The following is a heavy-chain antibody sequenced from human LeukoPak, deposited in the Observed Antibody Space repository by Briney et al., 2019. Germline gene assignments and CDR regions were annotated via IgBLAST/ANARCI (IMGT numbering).Heavy chain of an antibody. V-gene: IGHV3-23*01. J-gene: IGHJ3*02. CDR3: ARLPYLWFGPEPAFDI. D-gene: IGHD3-10*01. CDR2: ISGSGGST. CDR1: GFTFSSYA. Sequence: PGGSLRLSCAASGFTFSSYAMSWVRQAPGKGLEWVSAISGSGGSTYYADSVKGRFTISRDNSKNTLYLQMNSLRAEDTAVYYCARLPYLWFGPEPAFDIWGQGTMVTVSS.